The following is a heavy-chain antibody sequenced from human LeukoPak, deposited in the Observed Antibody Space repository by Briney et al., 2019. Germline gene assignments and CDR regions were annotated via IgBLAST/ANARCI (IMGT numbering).Heavy chain of an antibody. CDR2: ISSSSSTI. V-gene: IGHV3-48*02. J-gene: IGHJ4*02. D-gene: IGHD4-23*01. CDR1: GFTSSSYS. Sequence: GGSLRLSCAASGFTSSSYSMNWVRQAPGKGLEWVSYISSSSSTIYYADSVKGRFTISRDNAKNSLYLQMNSLRDEDTAVYYCARDAPTTVVTPGLDFDYWGQGTLVTVSS. CDR3: ARDAPTTVVTPGLDFDY.